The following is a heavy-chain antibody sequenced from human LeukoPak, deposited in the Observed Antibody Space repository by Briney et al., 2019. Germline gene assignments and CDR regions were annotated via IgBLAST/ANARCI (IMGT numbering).Heavy chain of an antibody. CDR3: ARVRLYYFDY. Sequence: SETLSLTCTVSGNCLRSYYWNWMRQPPGKGLEWIGDIYYSGSTNYNPSLTSRVTISLDTSKNQFSLMLSSVTAADTAVYYCARVRLYYFDYWGQGTLVTVSP. D-gene: IGHD3-10*01. J-gene: IGHJ4*02. CDR2: IYYSGST. CDR1: GNCLRSYY. V-gene: IGHV4-59*08.